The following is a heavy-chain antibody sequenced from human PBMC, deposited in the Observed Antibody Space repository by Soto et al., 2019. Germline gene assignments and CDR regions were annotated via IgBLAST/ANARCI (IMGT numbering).Heavy chain of an antibody. CDR1: GYTFTSYG. Sequence: ASVKVSCKASGYTFTSYGISWVRQAPGQGLEWMGWISAYNGNTNYAQKLQGRVTMTTDTSTSTAYMELRSLRSDDTAVYYCARVGTTYYYDSSGYINFDYWGQGILVTVSS. J-gene: IGHJ4*02. V-gene: IGHV1-18*01. D-gene: IGHD3-22*01. CDR2: ISAYNGNT. CDR3: ARVGTTYYYDSSGYINFDY.